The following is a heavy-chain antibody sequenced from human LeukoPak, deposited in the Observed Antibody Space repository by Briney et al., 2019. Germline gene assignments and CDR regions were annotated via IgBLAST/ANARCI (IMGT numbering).Heavy chain of an antibody. CDR1: GGSISSYY. J-gene: IGHJ3*02. Sequence: SETLSLTCTVSGGSISSYYWSWIRQPPGKGLEWIGYTYYSGSTNYNPSLKSRVTISVDTSKNQFSLKLSSVTAADTAVYYCARETHCSSTSCYAFDIWGQGTMVTVSS. CDR2: TYYSGST. V-gene: IGHV4-59*01. CDR3: ARETHCSSTSCYAFDI. D-gene: IGHD2-2*01.